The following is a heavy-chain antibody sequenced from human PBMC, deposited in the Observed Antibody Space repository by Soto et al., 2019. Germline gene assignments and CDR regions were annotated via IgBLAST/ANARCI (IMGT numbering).Heavy chain of an antibody. CDR3: ARILIIGPTRGSYFDY. Sequence: EVQLVESGGGLVKPGGSLRLSCAASGFTFSSYTMNWVRQAPGKGLEWVSSISSSSSYIYYADSVKGRFTISRDNAKKAMSLRMNGLRAEDTAVYYCARILIIGPTRGSYFDYWGQGNLVTVSS. J-gene: IGHJ4*02. D-gene: IGHD1-20*01. CDR2: ISSSSSYI. V-gene: IGHV3-21*01. CDR1: GFTFSSYT.